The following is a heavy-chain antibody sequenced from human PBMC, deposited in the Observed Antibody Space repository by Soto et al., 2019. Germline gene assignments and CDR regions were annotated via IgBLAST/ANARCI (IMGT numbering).Heavy chain of an antibody. CDR1: GGSDGTYS. Sequence: QVQLVQSGAEVRKPGSSVKVSCKVSGGSDGTYSITWVRQAPGRGLEWMGGIIPITATTNYAQRFQGRVTLSAGKSTGTAYLELTSLQVEDTAVYYCASRAMAVTWFAPWGQGTLVTVSS. CDR3: ASRAMAVTWFAP. D-gene: IGHD6-19*01. CDR2: IIPITATT. V-gene: IGHV1-69*06. J-gene: IGHJ5*02.